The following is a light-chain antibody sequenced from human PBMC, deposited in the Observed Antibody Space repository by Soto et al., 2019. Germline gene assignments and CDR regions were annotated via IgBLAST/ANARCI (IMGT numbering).Light chain of an antibody. J-gene: IGLJ1*01. Sequence: SYELTQPPSVSVSPGQTASITCSGDRLGNKYVCWYQQKPGQSHVLVIYQDNKRPSGIPERFSGSNSGNTATLTISGTQAMDEADYYCQAWDTSAYSVFGIGTKLTVL. V-gene: IGLV3-1*01. CDR3: QAWDTSAYSV. CDR1: RLGNKY. CDR2: QDN.